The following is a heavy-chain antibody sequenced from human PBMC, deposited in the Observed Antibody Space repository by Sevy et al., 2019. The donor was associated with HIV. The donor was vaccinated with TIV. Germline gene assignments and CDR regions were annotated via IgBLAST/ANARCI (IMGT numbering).Heavy chain of an antibody. J-gene: IGHJ3*02. CDR1: GFTFSSYA. D-gene: IGHD4-17*01. CDR3: ARGFYGDYEIHAFDI. V-gene: IGHV3-30-3*01. CDR2: ISYDGSNK. Sequence: GGSLRLSCAASGFTFSSYAMHWVRQAPGKGLEWVAVISYDGSNKYYADSVKGGFTISTDNSKNTMYLQMNSLRAEDTAVYYCARGFYGDYEIHAFDIWGQGTMVTVSS.